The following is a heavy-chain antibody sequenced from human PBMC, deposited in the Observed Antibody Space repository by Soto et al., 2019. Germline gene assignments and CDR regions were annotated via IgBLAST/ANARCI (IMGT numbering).Heavy chain of an antibody. CDR3: AAGIVVVAATLAYFDY. Sequence: SVKVSCKASGGTFSSYTISWVRQAPGQGLEWMGRIIPILGIANYAQKFQGRVTITADKSTSTAYMELSSLRSEDTAVYYCAAGIVVVAATLAYFDYWGQGTLVTSPQ. CDR1: GGTFSSYT. J-gene: IGHJ4*02. D-gene: IGHD2-15*01. V-gene: IGHV1-69*02. CDR2: IIPILGIA.